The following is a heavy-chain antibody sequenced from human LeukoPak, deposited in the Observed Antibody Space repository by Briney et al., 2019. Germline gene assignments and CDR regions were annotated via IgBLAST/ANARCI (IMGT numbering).Heavy chain of an antibody. CDR2: ISWNSGSI. Sequence: GGSLRLSCAASGFTFDDYAMHWVRQAPGKGLEWVSGISWNSGSIGYADSVRGRFTISRDNAKNSLYLQMNSLRAEDTALYYCAKDIGGYGDYWGQGTLVTVSS. CDR3: AKDIGGYGDY. D-gene: IGHD5-12*01. J-gene: IGHJ4*02. CDR1: GFTFDDYA. V-gene: IGHV3-9*01.